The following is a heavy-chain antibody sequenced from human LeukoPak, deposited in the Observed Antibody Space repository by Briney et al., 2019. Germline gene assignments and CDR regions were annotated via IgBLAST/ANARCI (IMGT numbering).Heavy chain of an antibody. D-gene: IGHD4-17*01. V-gene: IGHV3-43*02. CDR2: ISGDGGST. CDR1: GFTFSSYE. J-gene: IGHJ4*02. CDR3: AKGTTVTTLDY. Sequence: GGSLRLSCAASGFTFSSYEMNWVRQAPGKGLEWVSLISGDGGSTYYADSVKGRFTISRDNSKNSLYLQMNSLRTEDTALYYCAKGTTVTTLDYWGQGTLVTVFS.